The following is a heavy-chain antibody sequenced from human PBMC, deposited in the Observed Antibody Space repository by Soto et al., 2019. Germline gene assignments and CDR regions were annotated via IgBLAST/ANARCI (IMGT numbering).Heavy chain of an antibody. D-gene: IGHD3-22*01. V-gene: IGHV3-30*18. J-gene: IGHJ3*02. CDR3: AKQLRYYYDRSEAFEI. CDR2: ISYDGSNK. Sequence: QVQLVESGGGVVQPGRSLRLSCAASGFTFSSYGMHWVRQAPGKGLEWVTIISYDGSNKYYADSVKGRFTVSRDNSKNTLYLQMNSLRAEDTAVYYCAKQLRYYYDRSEAFEIWGQGTMVTVSS. CDR1: GFTFSSYG.